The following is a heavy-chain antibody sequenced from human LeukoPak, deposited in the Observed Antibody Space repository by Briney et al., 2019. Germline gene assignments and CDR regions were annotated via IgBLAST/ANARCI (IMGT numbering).Heavy chain of an antibody. J-gene: IGHJ6*04. CDR3: ARVVDGELLWFGELFAAPGGMDV. V-gene: IGHV3-7*03. CDR2: IKQDGGET. Sequence: GGSLRLSCAASGFTFSSYWMSWGRQAPGKGLEWVANIKQDGGETYYVDSVKGRFTISRDNAKTSLYLQMNSLRAEDTAVYYCARVVDGELLWFGELFAAPGGMDVWGKGTTVTVSS. D-gene: IGHD3-10*01. CDR1: GFTFSSYW.